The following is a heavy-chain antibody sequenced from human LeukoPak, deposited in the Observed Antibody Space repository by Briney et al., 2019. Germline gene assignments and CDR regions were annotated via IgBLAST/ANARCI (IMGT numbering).Heavy chain of an antibody. D-gene: IGHD6-6*01. CDR1: GFTFSSYG. V-gene: IGHV3-30*03. CDR3: APLGRYSSSPDY. Sequence: PGGSLRLSCAASGFTFSSYGMHWVRQAPGKGLEWVAVISYDGSNKYYADSVKGRFTISRDNSKNTLYLQMNRLRAEDTAVYYCAPLGRYSSSPDYWGQGTLVTVSS. CDR2: ISYDGSNK. J-gene: IGHJ4*02.